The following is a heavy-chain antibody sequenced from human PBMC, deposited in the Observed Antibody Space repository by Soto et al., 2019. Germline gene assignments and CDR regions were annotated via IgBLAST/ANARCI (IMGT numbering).Heavy chain of an antibody. Sequence: GGSLRLSCAASGFTFSSYAMSWVRQAPGKGLEWVSAISGSGGSTYYADSVKGRFTISRDNSKNTLYLQMNSLRAEDTAVYYCAKDLQFDIVATIIVYWGQGTLVTVPQ. V-gene: IGHV3-23*01. CDR2: ISGSGGST. CDR3: AKDLQFDIVATIIVY. D-gene: IGHD5-12*01. J-gene: IGHJ4*02. CDR1: GFTFSSYA.